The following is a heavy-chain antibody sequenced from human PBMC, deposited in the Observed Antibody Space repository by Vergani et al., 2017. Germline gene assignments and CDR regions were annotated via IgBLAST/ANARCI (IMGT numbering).Heavy chain of an antibody. V-gene: IGHV3-74*01. CDR3: ARDRTPPAYSSGWYNRRYYFDY. D-gene: IGHD6-19*01. CDR2: INSDGSST. J-gene: IGHJ4*02. CDR1: GFTFSSYW. Sequence: EVQLVESGGGLVQPGGSLRLSCAASGFTFSSYWMHWVRQAPGKGLVWVSRINSDGSSTSYADSVKGRFTISRDNAKNTLYLQMNSLRAEDTAVYYCARDRTPPAYSSGWYNRRYYFDYWGQGTLVTVSS.